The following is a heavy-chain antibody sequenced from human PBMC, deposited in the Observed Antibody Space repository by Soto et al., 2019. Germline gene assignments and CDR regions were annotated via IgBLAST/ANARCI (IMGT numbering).Heavy chain of an antibody. V-gene: IGHV3-23*01. Sequence: GGSLRLSCAASGFTFSSYAMSWVRQAPGKGLEWVSAISGSGGSTYYADSVKGRFTISRDNSKNTLYLQMNSLRAEDTAVYYCARDLNYDSSTFHWGQGTLVTVSS. D-gene: IGHD3-22*01. CDR3: ARDLNYDSSTFH. J-gene: IGHJ1*01. CDR2: ISGSGGST. CDR1: GFTFSSYA.